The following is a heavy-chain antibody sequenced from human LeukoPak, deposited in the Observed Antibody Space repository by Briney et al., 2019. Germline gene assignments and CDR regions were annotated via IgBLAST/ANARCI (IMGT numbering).Heavy chain of an antibody. D-gene: IGHD6-19*01. CDR2: IYTSGST. CDR3: ARDQSGWYDG. Sequence: SETLSLTCTVSGGSISSGSYYWSWLRQPAGKGLEWIGRIYTSGSTNYNPSLKSRVTISVDTSKNQFSLKLSSVTAADTAVYYCARDQSGWYDGWGQGTLVTVSS. CDR1: GGSISSGSYY. V-gene: IGHV4-61*02. J-gene: IGHJ4*02.